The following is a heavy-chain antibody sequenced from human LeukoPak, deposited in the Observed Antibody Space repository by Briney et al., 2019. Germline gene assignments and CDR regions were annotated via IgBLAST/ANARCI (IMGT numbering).Heavy chain of an antibody. Sequence: PGGSLRLSCAASGFTFSSYAMSWVRQAPGKGLEWVSVIYGGGGTYYADSAKGRFTISRDNSKNTLYLQMNSLRVDDTAVYYCALSWLSGDLSFAYWGQGALVTVSS. CDR2: IYGGGGT. CDR1: GFTFSSYA. J-gene: IGHJ4*02. D-gene: IGHD7-27*01. V-gene: IGHV3-66*02. CDR3: ALSWLSGDLSFAY.